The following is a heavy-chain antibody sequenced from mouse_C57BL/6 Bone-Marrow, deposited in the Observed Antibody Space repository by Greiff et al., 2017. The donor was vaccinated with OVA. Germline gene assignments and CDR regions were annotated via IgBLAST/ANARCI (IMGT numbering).Heavy chain of an antibody. CDR1: GYSFTSYY. Sequence: VKLQESGPELVKPGASVKISCKASGYSFTSYYIHWVKQRPGQGLEWIGWIYPGSGNTKYNEKFKGKATLTADTSSSTAYMQLSSLTSEDSAVYYCASYYYGSSPLDYWGQGTTLTVSS. J-gene: IGHJ2*01. V-gene: IGHV1-66*01. D-gene: IGHD1-1*01. CDR3: ASYYYGSSPLDY. CDR2: IYPGSGNT.